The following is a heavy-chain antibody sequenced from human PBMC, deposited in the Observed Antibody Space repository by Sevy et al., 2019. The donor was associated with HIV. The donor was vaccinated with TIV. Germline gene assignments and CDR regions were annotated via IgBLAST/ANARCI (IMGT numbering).Heavy chain of an antibody. J-gene: IGHJ6*02. CDR1: GFTFSSYA. Sequence: GGSLRLSCAASGFTFSSYAMHWVRQAPGKGLEWVAVISYDGSNKYYADSVKGRFTISRDNSKNTLYLQMNSLRAEDTAVYYCARERGSYYEFTDGMDVWGQGTTVTVSS. CDR3: ARERGSYYEFTDGMDV. CDR2: ISYDGSNK. V-gene: IGHV3-30-3*01. D-gene: IGHD1-26*01.